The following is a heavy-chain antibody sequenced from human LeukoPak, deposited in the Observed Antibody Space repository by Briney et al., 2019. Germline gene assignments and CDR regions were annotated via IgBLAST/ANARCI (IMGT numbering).Heavy chain of an antibody. D-gene: IGHD2-2*01. Sequence: GGSLRLSCAASGFTVTNNFMTWVRQAPGKGLEWVSIIYSDGTTYHVDSVKGRFTISRDSSKNTLYLQMSSLRAEDTAVYYCARNSFLLRSISYYYYMDVWGKGTTVTVS. CDR1: GFTVTNNF. CDR3: ARNSFLLRSISYYYYMDV. CDR2: IYSDGTT. V-gene: IGHV3-66*02. J-gene: IGHJ6*03.